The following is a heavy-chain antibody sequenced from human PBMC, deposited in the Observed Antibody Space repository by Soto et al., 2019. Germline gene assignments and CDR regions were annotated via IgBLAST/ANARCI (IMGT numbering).Heavy chain of an antibody. J-gene: IGHJ4*02. V-gene: IGHV4-59*01. CDR2: IYYSGST. Sequence: SETLSLTCTVSGGSISSYYWSWIRQPPGKGLEWIGYIYYSGSTNYNPSLKSRVTISVDTSKNQFSLKLSSVTAADTAVYYCARGSRDGYRNFDYWGQGTLVTVSS. CDR1: GGSISSYY. CDR3: ARGSRDGYRNFDY. D-gene: IGHD5-12*01.